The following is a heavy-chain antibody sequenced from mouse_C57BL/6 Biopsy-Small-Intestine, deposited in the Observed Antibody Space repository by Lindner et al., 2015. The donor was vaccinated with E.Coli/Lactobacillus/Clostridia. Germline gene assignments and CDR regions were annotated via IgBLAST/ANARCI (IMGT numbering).Heavy chain of an antibody. CDR1: GYSIASDY. Sequence: VQLQESGPGLAKPSQTLSLTCSVTGYSIASDYWSWIRIFPGNKVEYMGYIRYSGSTYYNSSLKSRISITRDTSKNQFYLQLNSVTTEDTATYYCARIYDDYYGAMDYWGQGTSVTVSS. D-gene: IGHD2-3*01. CDR2: IRYSGST. V-gene: IGHV3-8*01. CDR3: ARIYDDYYGAMDY. J-gene: IGHJ4*01.